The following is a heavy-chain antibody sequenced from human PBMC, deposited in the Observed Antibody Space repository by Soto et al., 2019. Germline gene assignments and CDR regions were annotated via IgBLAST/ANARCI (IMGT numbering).Heavy chain of an antibody. V-gene: IGHV3-48*02. J-gene: IGHJ6*02. CDR1: GFTLSTYS. CDR3: ARGFDLQYGMDV. D-gene: IGHD3-10*01. CDR2: ISGSSNTI. Sequence: GGSLRLSCTASGFTLSTYSLNWVRQAPRKGLEWLSYISGSSNTIYYADSVKGRFTISRDNAKNSLYLQMNSLRDEDTAVYFCARGFDLQYGMDVWGQGTTVTVSS.